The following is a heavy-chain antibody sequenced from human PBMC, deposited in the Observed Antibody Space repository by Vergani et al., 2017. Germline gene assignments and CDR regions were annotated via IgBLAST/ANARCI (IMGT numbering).Heavy chain of an antibody. CDR3: ARDPGMVRGVPFDY. CDR1: GFTFSSYA. CDR2: ISYDGSNK. J-gene: IGHJ4*02. Sequence: QVQLVESGGGVVQPGRSLRLSCAASGFTFSSYAMHWVRQAPGKGLEWVAVISYDGSNKYYADSVKGRFTISRDHSKNTLYLQMNRLRAEDTAVYYCARDPGMVRGVPFDYWGQGTLVTVSS. D-gene: IGHD3-10*01. V-gene: IGHV3-30*04.